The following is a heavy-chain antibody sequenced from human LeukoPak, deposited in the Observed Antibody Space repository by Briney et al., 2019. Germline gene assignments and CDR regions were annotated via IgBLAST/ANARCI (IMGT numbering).Heavy chain of an antibody. V-gene: IGHV3-30*04. CDR3: ARDLPSRAGYMDV. Sequence: PGGSLRLSCAASGFTFSSYAMHWVRQAPGKGLEWVAVISYDGSNKYYADSVKGRFTISRDNSKNTLYLQMNSLRAEDTAVYYCARDLPSRAGYMDVGGKGTTVTVSS. CDR2: ISYDGSNK. CDR1: GFTFSSYA. D-gene: IGHD6-19*01. J-gene: IGHJ6*03.